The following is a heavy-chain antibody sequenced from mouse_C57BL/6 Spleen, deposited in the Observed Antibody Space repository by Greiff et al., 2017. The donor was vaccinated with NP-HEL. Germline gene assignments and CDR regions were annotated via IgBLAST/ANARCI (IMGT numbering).Heavy chain of an antibody. J-gene: IGHJ4*01. Sequence: EVKLVESGGGLVKPGGSLKLSCAASGFTFSSYTMSWVRQTPEKRLEWVATISGGGGNTYYPDSVKGRFTISRDNAKNTLYLQMSSLRSEDTALYYCASPPYYYGSSSYAMDYWGQGTSVTVSS. CDR3: ASPPYYYGSSSYAMDY. CDR2: ISGGGGNT. CDR1: GFTFSSYT. V-gene: IGHV5-9*01. D-gene: IGHD1-1*01.